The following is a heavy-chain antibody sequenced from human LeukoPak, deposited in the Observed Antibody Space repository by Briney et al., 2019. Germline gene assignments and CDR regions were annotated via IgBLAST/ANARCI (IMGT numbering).Heavy chain of an antibody. CDR2: ISYDGSNK. Sequence: SGGSLRLSCAASGFTFSSYAMHWVRQAPGKGLEWVAVISYDGSNKYYADSVKGRFTISRDNSKNTLYLQMNSQRAEDTAVYYCARVPPLGELDYYYGMDVWGQGTTVTVSS. CDR1: GFTFSSYA. CDR3: ARVPPLGELDYYYGMDV. V-gene: IGHV3-30-3*01. D-gene: IGHD3-10*01. J-gene: IGHJ6*02.